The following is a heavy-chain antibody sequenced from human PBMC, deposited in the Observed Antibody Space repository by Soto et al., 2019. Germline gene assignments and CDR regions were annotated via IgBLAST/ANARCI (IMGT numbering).Heavy chain of an antibody. V-gene: IGHV3-23*01. Sequence: GGSLRLSCVASGFTFSSYAMSWVRQVPGKGLEWVSTISDAAGSAYYVDSVKGRFTISRDNSKKTLYLQMNSLRAEDSAVYNCPSPYGAKLVDAPDLWCPGTMVTVSS. CDR2: ISDAAGSA. J-gene: IGHJ3*01. CDR3: PSPYGAKLVDAPDL. CDR1: GFTFSSYA. D-gene: IGHD1-26*01.